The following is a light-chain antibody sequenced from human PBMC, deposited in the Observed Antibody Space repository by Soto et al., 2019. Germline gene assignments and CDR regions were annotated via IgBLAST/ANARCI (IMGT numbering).Light chain of an antibody. Sequence: DVQMTQSPSSVSASVGDRVTITCRTSEGVGTWLAWYQQIPGRAPHLLLYAASTLQRGVPSRFSGRGSGPDFSLTLSSLQPEDFATYYCQQTNTFPPTFGGGTKVEIK. J-gene: IGKJ4*01. CDR1: EGVGTW. CDR2: AAS. V-gene: IGKV1D-12*01. CDR3: QQTNTFPPT.